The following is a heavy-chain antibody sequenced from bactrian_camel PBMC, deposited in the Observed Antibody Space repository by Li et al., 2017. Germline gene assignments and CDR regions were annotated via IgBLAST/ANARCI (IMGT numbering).Heavy chain of an antibody. D-gene: IGHD4*01. Sequence: LVESGGGSVQAGGSLRLSCAASGVTSRNICIGWFRQAPGKEREGVAAIYSGDGSAIYTDSAKGRFTISQDNASKTVVLQINSLKPEDTAMYHCAVYDAYAGRCSFREDVYDYWGRGTQVTVS. CDR2: IYSGDGSA. J-gene: IGHJ4*01. CDR3: AVYDAYAGRCSFREDVYDY. V-gene: IGHV3S42*01. CDR1: GVTSRNIC.